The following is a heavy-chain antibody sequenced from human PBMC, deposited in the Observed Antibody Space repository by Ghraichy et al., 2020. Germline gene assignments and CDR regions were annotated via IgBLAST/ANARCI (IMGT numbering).Heavy chain of an antibody. CDR2: ISSSSSHI. Sequence: GGSLRLSCAVSGFTFSTYSMNWVRQAPGKGLEWVSSISSSSSHISYADSVKGRFTLSRDNAKNSLFLQMNSLRAEDTAVYYCARDRGGPDYYGSGSPTYFTYYGIDVWGQGTTVTVYS. D-gene: IGHD3-10*01. CDR3: ARDRGGPDYYGSGSPTYFTYYGIDV. CDR1: GFTFSTYS. V-gene: IGHV3-21*01. J-gene: IGHJ6*02.